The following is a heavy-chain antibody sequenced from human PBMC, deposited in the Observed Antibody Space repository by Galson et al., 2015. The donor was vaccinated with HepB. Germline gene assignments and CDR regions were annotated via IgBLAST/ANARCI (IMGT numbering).Heavy chain of an antibody. V-gene: IGHV3-30-3*01. J-gene: IGHJ4*02. CDR1: GFSFRNYA. Sequence: SLRLSCAASGFSFRNYAMHWVRQAPGKGLEWVAVISYDGGNKYYADSVKGRFTISRDNSKNTLYLQMRSLRPEDTAVYYCARERSDYYGLGNDYTPTDGRSDDWGQGTLVTVSS. CDR3: ARERSDYYGLGNDYTPTDGRSDD. D-gene: IGHD3-10*01. CDR2: ISYDGGNK.